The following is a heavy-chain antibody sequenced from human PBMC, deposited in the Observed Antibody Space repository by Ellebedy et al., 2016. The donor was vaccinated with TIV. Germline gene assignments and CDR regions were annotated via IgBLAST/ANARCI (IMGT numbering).Heavy chain of an antibody. CDR1: GYSIRSGYY. Sequence: GSLRLSXIVSGYSIRSGYYWGWIRQPPGKGLEWIANIYHSGSTYYNPSLRSRVTISADTSKNQISLKLRSVTAADTALYYCARTDLRYGMDVWGHGTTVTVSS. CDR3: ARTDLRYGMDV. V-gene: IGHV4-38-2*02. J-gene: IGHJ6*02. CDR2: IYHSGST. D-gene: IGHD3/OR15-3a*01.